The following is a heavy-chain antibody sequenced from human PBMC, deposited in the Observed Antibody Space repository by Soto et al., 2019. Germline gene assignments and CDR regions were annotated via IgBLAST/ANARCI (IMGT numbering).Heavy chain of an antibody. Sequence: GGSLRLSCAASGFTFSGSAVHWVRQASGKGLEWVGRIRSKANNYATVYAASVKGRFTISRDDSKSTAYLQMNSLKTEDTAVYYRTRHAVQYCGGDCYLLPYFDLWGRGTLVTVSS. V-gene: IGHV3-73*01. CDR3: TRHAVQYCGGDCYLLPYFDL. CDR1: GFTFSGSA. CDR2: IRSKANNYAT. D-gene: IGHD2-21*02. J-gene: IGHJ2*01.